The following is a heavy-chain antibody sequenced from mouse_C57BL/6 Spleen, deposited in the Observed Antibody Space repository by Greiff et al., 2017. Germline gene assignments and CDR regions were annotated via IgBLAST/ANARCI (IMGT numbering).Heavy chain of an antibody. Sequence: QVQLQQPGAELVRPGSSVKLSCKASGYTFTSYWMDWVKQRPGQGLEWIGNIYPSDSETHYNQKFKDKATLTVDKSSSTAYMQLSSLTSEDSAVYYCARGAYYYGSSQEWYFEVWGTGTTVTVSS. CDR1: GYTFTSYW. CDR3: ARGAYYYGSSQEWYFEV. D-gene: IGHD1-1*01. V-gene: IGHV1-61*01. CDR2: IYPSDSET. J-gene: IGHJ1*03.